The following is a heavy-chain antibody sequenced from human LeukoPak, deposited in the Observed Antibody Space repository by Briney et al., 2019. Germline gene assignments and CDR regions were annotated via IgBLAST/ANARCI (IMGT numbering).Heavy chain of an antibody. V-gene: IGHV4-4*07. J-gene: IGHJ3*02. CDR3: ARDYSLGTTNAFDI. CDR1: GGSISNYY. CDR2: IYTTGNT. Sequence: PSETLSLTCAVSGGSISNYYWSWIRQPAGKGLEWIGRIYTTGNTNYNPSLKSRVAMSVDTSENQFSLKLTSVTAADTALYYCARDYSLGTTNAFDIWGQGTMVTLSS. D-gene: IGHD1-7*01.